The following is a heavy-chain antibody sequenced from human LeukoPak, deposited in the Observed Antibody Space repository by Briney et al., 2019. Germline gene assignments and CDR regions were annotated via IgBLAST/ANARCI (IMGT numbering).Heavy chain of an antibody. J-gene: IGHJ4*02. CDR2: IYTSGST. CDR1: GGSISSGSYY. CDR3: ARSSSWSTYFDY. Sequence: SSETLSLTCTVSGGSISSGSYYWSWIRQPAGKGLEWIGRIYTSGSTNYNPSLKSRVTISVDTSKNQFSLKLSSVTAADTAVYYCARSSSWSTYFDYWGQGTLITVSS. V-gene: IGHV4-61*02. D-gene: IGHD6-13*01.